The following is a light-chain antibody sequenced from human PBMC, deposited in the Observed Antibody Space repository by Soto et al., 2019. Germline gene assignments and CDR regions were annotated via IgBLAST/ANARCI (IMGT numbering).Light chain of an antibody. CDR1: QSISIN. CDR2: AGS. V-gene: IGKV3-20*01. CDR3: QRYGSSPLT. J-gene: IGKJ4*01. Sequence: ETVLTQSTATLPLSPLERATLSCRASQSISINLAWYQHKPGQAPRLLIHAGSTRATGIPARISGSGSGTDFTLTISRLEPEDLAVYYCQRYGSSPLTFGGGTKVDIK.